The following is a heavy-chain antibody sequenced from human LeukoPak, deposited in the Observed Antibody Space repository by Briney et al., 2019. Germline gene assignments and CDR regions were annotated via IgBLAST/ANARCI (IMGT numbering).Heavy chain of an antibody. J-gene: IGHJ3*02. CDR3: TRHEDYYGSGSYYNAFDI. D-gene: IGHD3-10*01. CDR1: GFTFSGSA. CDR2: FKSNGNSYAT. V-gene: IGHV3-73*01. Sequence: PGGSLKLSCAASGFTFSGSAMHWVRQASGKGLGGVGGFKSNGNSYATAYAASVKGRFTISRDDSKNTAYLQMNSLKTEDTAVYYCTRHEDYYGSGSYYNAFDIWGQGTMVTVSS.